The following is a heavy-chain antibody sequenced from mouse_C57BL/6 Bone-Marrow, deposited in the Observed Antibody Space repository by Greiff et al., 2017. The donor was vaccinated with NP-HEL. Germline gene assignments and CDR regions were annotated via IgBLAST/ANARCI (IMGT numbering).Heavy chain of an antibody. CDR2: ISNGGGST. CDR1: GFTFSDYY. V-gene: IGHV5-12*01. Sequence: EVMLVESGGGLVQPGGSLKLSCAASGFTFSDYYMYWVRQTPEKRLEWVAYISNGGGSTYYPDTVKGRFTISRDNAKNTLYLQMSRLKSEDTAMYYCARQGVGSLFAYWGQGTLVTVSA. D-gene: IGHD6-1*01. J-gene: IGHJ3*01. CDR3: ARQGVGSLFAY.